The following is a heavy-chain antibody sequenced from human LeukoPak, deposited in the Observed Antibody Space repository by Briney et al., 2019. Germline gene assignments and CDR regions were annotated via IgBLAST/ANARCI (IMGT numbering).Heavy chain of an antibody. CDR2: IRTKANRYAT. CDR3: TRTQGYYGMDV. Sequence: GGSLRLSCAASGFSFSGSAMHWVRQASGKGREWVGRIRTKANRYATAYAASVKGRFSLASDDSKNTAYLQMNSLKPEDTAVYYCTRTQGYYGMDVWGKSPTVRVSS. CDR1: GFSFSGSA. V-gene: IGHV3-73*01. J-gene: IGHJ6*04.